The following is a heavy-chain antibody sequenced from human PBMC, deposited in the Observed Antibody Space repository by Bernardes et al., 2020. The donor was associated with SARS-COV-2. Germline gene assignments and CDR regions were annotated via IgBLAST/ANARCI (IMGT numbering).Heavy chain of an antibody. CDR2: ISINGDHT. CDR3: AREWDESDSSAFDF. D-gene: IGHD3-22*01. J-gene: IGHJ3*01. Sequence: GGSLRLSCSVSGFTFSNYVMHWVRQAPGKGLEYVSAISINGDHTFYVDSVQGRFTISRDNSKNTLYLQMNSLRPEDTAIYYCAREWDESDSSAFDFWGQGTMVTVSS. V-gene: IGHV3-64*04. CDR1: GFTFSNYV.